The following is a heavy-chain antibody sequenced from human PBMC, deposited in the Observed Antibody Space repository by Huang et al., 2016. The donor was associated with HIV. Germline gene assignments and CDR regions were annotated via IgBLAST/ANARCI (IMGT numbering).Heavy chain of an antibody. J-gene: IGHJ3*01. CDR1: GYSFSIYW. Sequence: EVQLVQSGAEVKKPGESLKISCTGSGYSFSIYWIAWVRQMPGKGLEWMGIIYPFESTSTYSPSFEGNVSISVDKSINTVYLHWSSLKASDTAIYYCAKGRRAFDVWGQGTWVTVSS. CDR3: AKGRRAFDV. V-gene: IGHV5-51*03. CDR2: IYPFESTS.